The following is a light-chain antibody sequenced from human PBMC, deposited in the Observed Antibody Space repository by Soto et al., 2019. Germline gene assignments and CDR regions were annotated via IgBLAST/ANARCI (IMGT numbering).Light chain of an antibody. V-gene: IGKV2-28*01. CDR3: MQALQTPYT. J-gene: IGKJ2*01. CDR2: VGS. CDR1: QSLLHGNGNNY. Sequence: DIVLTQSPLSLPVTPGEPASISCRSSQSLLHGNGNNYLDWYLQKPGQSPHLLIYVGSNRASGVPDRFSGSGSGTDFTLKSSRVEAEDVGVYYCMQALQTPYTFGQGTKLEIK.